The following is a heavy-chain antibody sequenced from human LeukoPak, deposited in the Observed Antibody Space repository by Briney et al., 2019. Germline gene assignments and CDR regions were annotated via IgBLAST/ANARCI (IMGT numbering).Heavy chain of an antibody. Sequence: PGGSLRLSCAASGFTFSSYSMNWVRQAPGKGLEWVSIIGSSSSYIYYADSVKGRFTISRDNAKNSLYLQINSLRAEDTALYYCARDAYSSGWHRGFDPWGQGTLVTVSS. J-gene: IGHJ5*02. D-gene: IGHD6-19*01. CDR3: ARDAYSSGWHRGFDP. CDR2: IGSSSSYI. V-gene: IGHV3-21*01. CDR1: GFTFSSYS.